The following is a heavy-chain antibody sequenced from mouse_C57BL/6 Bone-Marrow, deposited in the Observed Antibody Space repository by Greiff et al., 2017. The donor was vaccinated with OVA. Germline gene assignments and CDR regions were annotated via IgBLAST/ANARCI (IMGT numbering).Heavy chain of an antibody. D-gene: IGHD3-2*02. CDR3: ELRRYYYAMDY. V-gene: IGHV1-15*01. CDR1: GYTFTDYE. Sequence: QVQLKQSGAELVRPGASVTLSCKASGYTFTDYEMHWVKQTPVHGLEWIGAIDPETGGTAYNQKFKGKAILTADKSSSTAYMELRSLTSEDSAVYYCELRRYYYAMDYWGQGTSVTVSS. CDR2: IDPETGGT. J-gene: IGHJ4*01.